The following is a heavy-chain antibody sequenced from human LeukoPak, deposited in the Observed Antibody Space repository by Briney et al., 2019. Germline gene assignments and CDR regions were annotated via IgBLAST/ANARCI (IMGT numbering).Heavy chain of an antibody. CDR2: ISYSGST. V-gene: IGHV4-59*01. Sequence: SETLSLTCTVSGGSISSYYWSWIPQRPGKGLEWIGYISYSGSTNFNPSRKSRVTISVDTSKNQFSLKLSSVTAADTAVYYCAREGTAGTNLNWFDPWGQGTLVTVSS. CDR3: AREGTAGTNLNWFDP. D-gene: IGHD1-1*01. J-gene: IGHJ5*02. CDR1: GGSISSYY.